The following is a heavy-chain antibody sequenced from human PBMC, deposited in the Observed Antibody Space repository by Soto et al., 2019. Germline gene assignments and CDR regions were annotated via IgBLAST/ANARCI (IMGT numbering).Heavy chain of an antibody. Sequence: ASVKVSCKASGYTFTSYGISWVRQAPGQGLEWMGWISAYNGNTNYAQKLQGRVTMTTDTSTSTAYMELRSLRSDDTAVYYCARVEYCSGGSCYYYYYYYGMDVWGQGTTVTVS. V-gene: IGHV1-18*01. CDR2: ISAYNGNT. CDR3: ARVEYCSGGSCYYYYYYYGMDV. D-gene: IGHD2-15*01. CDR1: GYTFTSYG. J-gene: IGHJ6*02.